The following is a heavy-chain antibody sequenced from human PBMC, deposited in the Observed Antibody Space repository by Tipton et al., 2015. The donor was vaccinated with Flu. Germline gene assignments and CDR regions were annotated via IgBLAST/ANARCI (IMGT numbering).Heavy chain of an antibody. J-gene: IGHJ6*02. Sequence: SLRLSCAASGFTFSSYAMHWVRQAPGKGLEWVAVISYDGSNKYYADSVKGRFTISRDNSKNTLYLQMNSLRAEDTAVYYRAREYYYDSSANPPKYYYYGMDVWGQGTTVTVSS. CDR3: AREYYYDSSANPPKYYYYGMDV. V-gene: IGHV3-30-3*01. D-gene: IGHD3-22*01. CDR2: ISYDGSNK. CDR1: GFTFSSYA.